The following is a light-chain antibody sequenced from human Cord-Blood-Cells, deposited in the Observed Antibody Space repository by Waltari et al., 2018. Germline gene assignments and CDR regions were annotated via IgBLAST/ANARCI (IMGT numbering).Light chain of an antibody. J-gene: IGKJ1*01. CDR2: DAS. CDR1: QSISSW. Sequence: DIQMTQSPSTLSASVRDRVTITCRASQSISSWLAWYQQKPGKDPKLLIYDASSLESGVPSRFSGSGSGTEFTLTISSLQPDDFATYYCQQYNSYSRTFGQGTKVEIK. V-gene: IGKV1-5*01. CDR3: QQYNSYSRT.